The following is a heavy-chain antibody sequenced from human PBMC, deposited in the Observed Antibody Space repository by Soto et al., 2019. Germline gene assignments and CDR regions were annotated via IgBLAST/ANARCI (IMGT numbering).Heavy chain of an antibody. D-gene: IGHD2-21*01. Sequence: PGGSLRLSCAASGFTFSSYAMHWVRQAPGKGLEWVAVISYDGSNKYYADSVKGRFTISRDNSKNTLYLQMNSLRAEDTAVYYCASGRILWWLDVAEYFQHWGQGTLVTVSS. CDR1: GFTFSSYA. CDR3: ASGRILWWLDVAEYFQH. J-gene: IGHJ1*01. CDR2: ISYDGSNK. V-gene: IGHV3-30-3*01.